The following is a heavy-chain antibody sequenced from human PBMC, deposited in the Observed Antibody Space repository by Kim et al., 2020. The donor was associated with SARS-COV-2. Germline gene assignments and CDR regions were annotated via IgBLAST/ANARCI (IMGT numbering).Heavy chain of an antibody. CDR1: GYTSTKFA. CDR3: AIDGGWSYGMDV. Sequence: ASVKVSCKASGYTSTKFALNWVRQAPGQGLEWMGWIHSNTGNPTYAQAFTGRFVFSFDTSVSAAYLHINSLETEDTAVYYCAIDGGWSYGMDVWGQGTTVTVSS. J-gene: IGHJ6*02. D-gene: IGHD6-19*01. V-gene: IGHV7-4-1*02. CDR2: IHSNTGNP.